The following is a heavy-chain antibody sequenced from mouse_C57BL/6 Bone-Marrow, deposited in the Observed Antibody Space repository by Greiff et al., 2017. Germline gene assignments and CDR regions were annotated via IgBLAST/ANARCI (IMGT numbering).Heavy chain of an antibody. Sequence: EVKLVESGPGLVKPSQSLSLTCSVTGYSITSGYYWNWIRQFPGNKLEWMGYISYDGSNKYNPSLKNRISITRDTSKNQFFLKLNSVTTEDTATYYCARGGWLRFAYWGQGALVTVSA. CDR1: GYSITSGYY. V-gene: IGHV3-6*01. CDR3: ARGGWLRFAY. D-gene: IGHD2-3*01. J-gene: IGHJ3*01. CDR2: ISYDGSN.